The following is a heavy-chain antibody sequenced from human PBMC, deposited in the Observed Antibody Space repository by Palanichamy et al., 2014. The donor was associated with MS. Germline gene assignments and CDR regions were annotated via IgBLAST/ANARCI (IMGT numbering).Heavy chain of an antibody. CDR1: GFSLSTYGVG. Sequence: QITLQESGPTLVKPTQTLTLTCTFSGFSLSTYGVGVGWIRQPPGKALEWLALLYWDDDERYSPSLKSRLTITKDTSKSQVVLTLTNVDPVDTGTYYCAHRLSSSDAFDVWGQGTEVTVSS. CDR2: LYWDDDE. CDR3: AHRLSSSDAFDV. D-gene: IGHD6-6*01. V-gene: IGHV2-5*02. J-gene: IGHJ3*01.